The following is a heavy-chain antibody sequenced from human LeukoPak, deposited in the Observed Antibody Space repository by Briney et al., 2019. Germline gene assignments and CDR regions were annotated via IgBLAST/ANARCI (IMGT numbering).Heavy chain of an antibody. V-gene: IGHV3-11*03. CDR1: GFTFSDYY. D-gene: IGHD6-13*01. CDR3: ARCRAIAAAGSGWFDP. CDR2: ISSSSSYT. Sequence: GGSLRLSCAASGFTFSDYYMSCIRQAPGKGLEWVSYISSSSSYTNYADSVKGRFTISRDNAKNSLYLQMNSLRAEDTAVYYCARCRAIAAAGSGWFDPWGQGTLVTVSS. J-gene: IGHJ5*02.